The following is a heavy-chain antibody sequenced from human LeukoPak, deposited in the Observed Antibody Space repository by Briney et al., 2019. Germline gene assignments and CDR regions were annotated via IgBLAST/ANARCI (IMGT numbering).Heavy chain of an antibody. J-gene: IGHJ4*02. CDR1: GYTFTSYY. D-gene: IGHD3-9*01. Sequence: ASVKVSCKASGYTFTSYYMHWVRQAPGQGLEWMGWINPNSGGTNYAQKFQGRVTMTRDTSISTAYMELSRLRSDDTAVYYCAREHDILTGYLHYFDYWGQGTLVTVSS. V-gene: IGHV1-2*02. CDR2: INPNSGGT. CDR3: AREHDILTGYLHYFDY.